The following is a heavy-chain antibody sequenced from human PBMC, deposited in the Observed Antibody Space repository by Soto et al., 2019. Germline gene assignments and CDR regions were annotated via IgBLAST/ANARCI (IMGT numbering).Heavy chain of an antibody. CDR1: GFIFSSYA. Sequence: GGSLRLSCAASGFIFSSYAMNWVRQAPGKGLEWVSVISGSSGTTYYADSVKGRFTISRDNSKNTLYLQMNSLRAEDTAVYYCAKARYGDGRGFDYWGQGTLVTVSS. J-gene: IGHJ4*01. V-gene: IGHV3-23*01. D-gene: IGHD5-18*01. CDR2: ISGSSGTT. CDR3: AKARYGDGRGFDY.